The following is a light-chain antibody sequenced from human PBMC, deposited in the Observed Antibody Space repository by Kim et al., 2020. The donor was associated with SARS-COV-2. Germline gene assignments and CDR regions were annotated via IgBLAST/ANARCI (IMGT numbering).Light chain of an antibody. CDR1: KLGDTY. CDR3: QAWDSSTAV. CDR2: QDS. V-gene: IGLV3-1*01. J-gene: IGLJ2*01. Sequence: VSPGQTASITCSGDKLGDTYACWYQQKPGQSPVLVIYQDSKRPSGIPERFSGSISGNTATLTISGTQAMDEADYSCQAWDSSTAVFGGGTQLTVL.